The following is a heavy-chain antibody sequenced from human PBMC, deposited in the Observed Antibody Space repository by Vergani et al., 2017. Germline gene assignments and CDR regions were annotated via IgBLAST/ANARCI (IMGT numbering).Heavy chain of an antibody. CDR3: ARPPFGRATSWFDP. V-gene: IGHV4-34*01. J-gene: IGHJ5*02. Sequence: QVQLPQWGAGLLKPSETLSLTCAVYGGSFSGYYWSWIRQPPGKGLEWIGSIYHSGSTNYNPSLKSRVTISVDTSNNQFSLKLSSVTAADTAVYYCARPPFGRATSWFDPWGQGTLVTVSS. CDR1: GGSFSGYY. CDR2: IYHSGST. D-gene: IGHD1-26*01.